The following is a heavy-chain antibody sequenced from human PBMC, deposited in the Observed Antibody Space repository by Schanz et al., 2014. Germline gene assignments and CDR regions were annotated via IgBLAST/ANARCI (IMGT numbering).Heavy chain of an antibody. CDR1: GYTFTSYS. D-gene: IGHD5-18*01. Sequence: QVQLVQSGAEVKKPGASVKVSCKASGYTFTSYSMHWVRQAPGQGLEWMGIINLSGGSTNNAQKFQGRLTMTRDTSTSTVYMELSSLRSEDTAVYYCARGPSQGYSYGHNIGAYYYGMDVWGQGTTXTVAS. CDR2: INLSGGST. CDR3: ARGPSQGYSYGHNIGAYYYGMDV. J-gene: IGHJ6*02. V-gene: IGHV1-46*01.